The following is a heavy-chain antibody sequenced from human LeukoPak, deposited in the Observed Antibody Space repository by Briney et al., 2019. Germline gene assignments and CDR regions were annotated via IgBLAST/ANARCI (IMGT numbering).Heavy chain of an antibody. CDR1: GFTFSSYW. D-gene: IGHD3-10*01. CDR2: INTDGSST. V-gene: IGHV3-74*01. CDR3: TRDRVIMVRGAESLFGY. J-gene: IGHJ4*02. Sequence: GGSLRLSCTTSGFTFSSYWMHWVRQAPGKGLVWVSRINTDGSSTSYADSVKGRFTISRDNAKNTLYLQMNGLRAEDTAVYYCTRDRVIMVRGAESLFGYWGQGALVTVSS.